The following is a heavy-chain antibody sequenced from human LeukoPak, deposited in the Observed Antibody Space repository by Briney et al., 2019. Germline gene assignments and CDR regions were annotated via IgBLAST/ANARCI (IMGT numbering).Heavy chain of an antibody. CDR2: INHSGST. D-gene: IGHD6-13*01. J-gene: IGHJ3*02. CDR3: ARAGYSSSWEKPDAFDI. CDR1: GGSFSGYY. Sequence: SETLSLTCAVYGGSFSGYYWSWIRQPPGKGLEWIGEINHSGSTNYNPSLKSRVTISVDTSKNQFSLKPSSVTAADTAVYYCARAGYSSSWEKPDAFDIWGQGTMVTVSS. V-gene: IGHV4-34*01.